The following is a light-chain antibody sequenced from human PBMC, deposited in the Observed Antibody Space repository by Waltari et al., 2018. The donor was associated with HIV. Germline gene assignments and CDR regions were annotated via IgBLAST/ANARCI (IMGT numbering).Light chain of an antibody. CDR2: WAS. V-gene: IGKV4-1*01. CDR3: QQYHTSWT. CDR1: QSVLYNSDNKNY. Sequence: LLTQSPDSLAVSLCERAPHIFKSSQSVLYNSDNKNYLAWYQQKPGQPPNLLISWASTRESGVPDRFSGSGSGTDFTLTISSLQAEDVAIYYCQQYHTSWTFGQGTKVEIK. J-gene: IGKJ1*01.